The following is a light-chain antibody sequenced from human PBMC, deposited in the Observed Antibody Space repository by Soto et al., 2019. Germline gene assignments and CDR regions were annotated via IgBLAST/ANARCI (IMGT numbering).Light chain of an antibody. J-gene: IGKJ1*01. CDR3: QQYNRYWT. CDR1: QSINTW. Sequence: DIQMTQSPSTLSASVGDRVTISCRASQSINTWLAWYQHRPGKAPKLLIYKASNLETGVPSRFSGSGSGTEFTLTISSLEPDDFANYYCQQYNRYWTFGQGTKVEMK. V-gene: IGKV1-5*03. CDR2: KAS.